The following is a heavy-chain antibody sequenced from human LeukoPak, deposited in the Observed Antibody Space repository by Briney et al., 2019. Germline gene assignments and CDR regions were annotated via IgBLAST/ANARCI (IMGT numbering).Heavy chain of an antibody. V-gene: IGHV4-30-4*01. J-gene: IGHJ3*02. CDR3: ARLVAYSSGWPDAFDI. CDR1: GGSISSGDYY. D-gene: IGHD6-19*01. Sequence: SETLSLTCTVSGGSISSGDYYWSWIRQPPGKGLEWIGYIYYSGSTYYNPSLKSRVTISVDTSKNQFSLKLSSVTAADTAVYYCARLVAYSSGWPDAFDIWGQGTMVTVSS. CDR2: IYYSGST.